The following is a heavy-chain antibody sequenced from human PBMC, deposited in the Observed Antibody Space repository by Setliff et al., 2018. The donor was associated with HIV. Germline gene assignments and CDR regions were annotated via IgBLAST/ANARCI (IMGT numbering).Heavy chain of an antibody. CDR3: TRQSPVAGSGAFDI. D-gene: IGHD6-19*01. J-gene: IGHJ3*02. Sequence: SETLSLTCTVSGDSISSGGYYWSWIRQPAGQGLEWIGRIYTSGNTNYNPSTNYNPSLKSRITISLETSRNQFSLRVTSVTATDTAVYYCTRQSPVAGSGAFDIWCQGTMVTVS. CDR2: IYTSGNTNYNPST. V-gene: IGHV4-61*02. CDR1: GDSISSGGYY.